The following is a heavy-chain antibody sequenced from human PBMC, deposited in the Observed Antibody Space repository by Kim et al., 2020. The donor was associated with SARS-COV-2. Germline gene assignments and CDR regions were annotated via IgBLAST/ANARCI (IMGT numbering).Heavy chain of an antibody. CDR1: GFTFSSSG. CDR3: ARGGAGVYFDF. J-gene: IGHJ4*02. Sequence: GGSLRLSCAASGFTFSSSGMTWVRQAPGKGLEWVANIKQDGSEKYYVDSVKGRFTISRDNAKKSLYLKLNSLRPEDTPVYYCARGGAGVYFDFWGQGTL. D-gene: IGHD3-10*01. V-gene: IGHV3-7*03. CDR2: IKQDGSEK.